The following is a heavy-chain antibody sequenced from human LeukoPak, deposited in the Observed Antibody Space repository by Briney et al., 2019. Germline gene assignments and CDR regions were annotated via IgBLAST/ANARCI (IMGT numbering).Heavy chain of an antibody. V-gene: IGHV4-30-2*01. Sequence: PSETLSLTCAVSGGSISSGGYSWSWIRQPPGKGLEWIGYIYHSRSTYYNPSLKSRVTISVDRSKNQFSLKLSSVTAADTAVYYCARYSSSWKGSSDYWGQGTLVTVSS. CDR2: IYHSRST. D-gene: IGHD6-13*01. CDR1: GGSISSGGYS. J-gene: IGHJ4*02. CDR3: ARYSSSWKGSSDY.